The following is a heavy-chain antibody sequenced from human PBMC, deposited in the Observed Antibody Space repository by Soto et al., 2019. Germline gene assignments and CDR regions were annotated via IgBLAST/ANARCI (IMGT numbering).Heavy chain of an antibody. J-gene: IGHJ4*02. CDR2: SSSSGGTT. V-gene: IGHV3-23*01. CDR1: GFNFSTYA. D-gene: IGHD3-16*01. Sequence: GSLRLSCAASGFNFSTYAMSWVRQAPGKGLEWVSFSSSSGGTTYYADSVKGRFTISRDNSKNTLFLQMNSLRAEDTAVYFCSKGGHIDYCGQGALVTVSS. CDR3: SKGGHIDY.